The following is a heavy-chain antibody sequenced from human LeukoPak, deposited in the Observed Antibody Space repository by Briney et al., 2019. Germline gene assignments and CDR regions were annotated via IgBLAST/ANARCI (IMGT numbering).Heavy chain of an antibody. CDR2: IDSDGPTT. D-gene: IGHD1-14*01. Sequence: GGPLRLSRAASGFPLGNAWLQWLHQPPRAGPVWVLRIDSDGPTTLYADYLKRRFTISRDNAKNTVYLQMNSLRVEDTAVYYCARDRPHNWFDPWGQGTLVTVSS. CDR3: ARDRPHNWFDP. CDR1: GFPLGNAW. J-gene: IGHJ5*02. V-gene: IGHV3-74*01.